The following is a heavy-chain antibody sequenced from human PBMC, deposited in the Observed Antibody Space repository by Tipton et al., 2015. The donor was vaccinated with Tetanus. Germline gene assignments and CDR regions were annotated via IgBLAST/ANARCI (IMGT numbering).Heavy chain of an antibody. J-gene: IGHJ1*01. CDR2: VYYTGYT. Sequence: TLSLTCTVSGDSVSGYYWSWIRQPPGKGLEWVGYVYYTGYTNYNPSLKSRVTISMDRSENQISLKMTSVTAADTAVYYCAGVTAQRTELFFEHWGQGTQVTVSS. CDR1: GDSVSGYY. D-gene: IGHD2-21*01. V-gene: IGHV4-59*02. CDR3: AGVTAQRTELFFEH.